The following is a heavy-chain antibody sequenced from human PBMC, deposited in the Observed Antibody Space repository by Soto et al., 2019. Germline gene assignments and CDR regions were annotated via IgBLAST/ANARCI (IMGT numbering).Heavy chain of an antibody. CDR1: GGSISSGDYY. Sequence: PSENLSLTCTVSGGSISSGDYYWSWIRQPPGKSLERIGYIYYSGSTFFNPSLKSRVTISVDTSKIQFSLKLSSVIAADTAVYYCARDYGDYNYYYYYGMDVWGQGTTVTVSS. CDR3: ARDYGDYNYYYYYGMDV. J-gene: IGHJ6*02. CDR2: IYYSGST. V-gene: IGHV4-30-4*01. D-gene: IGHD4-17*01.